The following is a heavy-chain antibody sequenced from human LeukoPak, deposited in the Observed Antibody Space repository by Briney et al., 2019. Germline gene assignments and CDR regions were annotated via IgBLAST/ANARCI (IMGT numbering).Heavy chain of an antibody. CDR3: ARVVPAAIVDAFDI. V-gene: IGHV4-4*07. CDR1: DGSTSGYY. Sequence: SETLSLTCTVSDGSTSGYYWSWIRQPAGKGLEWIGRIYTSGSTNYNPSLKSRVTMSVDTSKNQFSLKLSSVTAADTAVYYCARVVPAAIVDAFDIWGQGTMVTVSS. CDR2: IYTSGST. D-gene: IGHD2-2*02. J-gene: IGHJ3*02.